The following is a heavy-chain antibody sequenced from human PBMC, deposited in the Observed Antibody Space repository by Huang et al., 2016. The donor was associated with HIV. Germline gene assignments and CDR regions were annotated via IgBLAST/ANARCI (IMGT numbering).Heavy chain of an antibody. CDR1: GSASLSGHF. Sequence: QVQLQQWGTGLVKPSGTLSLNCAVFGSASLSGHFWTWVRHRPGEGQEWIVEVNASGKTSYNPSLRRRVSISDDTSKNQFYLKLTPVTAADTAIYYCARGANYDSSHYLHFALDVWGQGTVVTVSS. CDR3: ARGANYDSSHYLHFALDV. CDR2: VNASGKT. J-gene: IGHJ4*02. D-gene: IGHD4-4*01. V-gene: IGHV4-34*02.